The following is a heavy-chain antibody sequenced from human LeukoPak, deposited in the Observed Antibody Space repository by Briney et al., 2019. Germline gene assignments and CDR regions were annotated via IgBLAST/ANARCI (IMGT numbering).Heavy chain of an antibody. CDR3: ARHGGYYGSGSYQY. J-gene: IGHJ4*02. CDR1: GYTFTGYY. Sequence: ASVKVSCKASGYTFTGYYMHWVRQAPGQGLEGMGWINPNSGGTNYAQKFQGRVTMTRDTSISTAYMELSRLRSDDTAVYYCARHGGYYGSGSYQYWGQGTLVTVSS. CDR2: INPNSGGT. V-gene: IGHV1-2*02. D-gene: IGHD3-10*01.